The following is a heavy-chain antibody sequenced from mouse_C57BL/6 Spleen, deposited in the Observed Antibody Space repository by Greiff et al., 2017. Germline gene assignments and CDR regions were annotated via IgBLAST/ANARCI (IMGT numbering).Heavy chain of an antibody. CDR1: GYTFTSYW. CDR2: IDPSDSET. CDR3: ARNPQYYGSSWWYFDV. V-gene: IGHV1-52*01. J-gene: IGHJ1*03. Sequence: VQLQQPGAELVRPGSSVKLSCKASGYTFTSYWMQWVKQRPIQGLEWIGNIDPSDSETHYNQKFKDKATLTVDKSSSTAYMQLSSLTSEDSAVYYCARNPQYYGSSWWYFDVWGTGTTVTVSS. D-gene: IGHD1-1*01.